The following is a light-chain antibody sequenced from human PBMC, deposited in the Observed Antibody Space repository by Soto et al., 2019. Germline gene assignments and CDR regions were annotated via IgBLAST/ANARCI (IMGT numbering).Light chain of an antibody. CDR2: EVN. CDR3: NSYTSGSAWV. CDR1: SSDVGSYTY. V-gene: IGLV2-14*01. Sequence: QSALTQPASVSGSPGESITISCTGTSSDVGSYTYVSWYQQHPGKAPRLMIYEVNNRPSGVSNRFSGSKSGNTASLTISGLQAEDEAEYYCNSYTSGSAWVFGGGTKLTVL. J-gene: IGLJ3*02.